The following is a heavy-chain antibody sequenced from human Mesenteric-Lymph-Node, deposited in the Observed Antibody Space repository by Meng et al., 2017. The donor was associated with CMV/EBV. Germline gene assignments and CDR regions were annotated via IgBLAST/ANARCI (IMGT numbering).Heavy chain of an antibody. CDR1: GFTFSSYG. D-gene: IGHD6-19*01. Sequence: GESLKISCAASGFTFSSYGMHWVRQAPGKGLEWVAFIRYDGSNKYYADSVKGRFTISRDNSKNTLYLQMNSLRAEDTAVYYCARDPVAVAGRYYYYYYGMDVWGQGTTVTVSS. CDR2: IRYDGSNK. J-gene: IGHJ6*02. CDR3: ARDPVAVAGRYYYYYYGMDV. V-gene: IGHV3-30*02.